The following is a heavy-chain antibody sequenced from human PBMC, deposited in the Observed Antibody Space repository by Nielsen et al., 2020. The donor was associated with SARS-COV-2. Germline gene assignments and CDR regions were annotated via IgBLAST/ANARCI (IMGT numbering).Heavy chain of an antibody. CDR2: INVGNGNT. CDR3: ARSRGCGATSCFFDY. Sequence: ASVKVSCKTSGYTFTSFAIHWVWQAPGQRLEWMGWINVGNGNTKYSQKFQGRVTFTRDTSASTAYMELSSLRFEDTAVYYCARSRGCGATSCFFDYWGQGALVTVSS. D-gene: IGHD2-21*01. V-gene: IGHV1-3*01. J-gene: IGHJ4*02. CDR1: GYTFTSFA.